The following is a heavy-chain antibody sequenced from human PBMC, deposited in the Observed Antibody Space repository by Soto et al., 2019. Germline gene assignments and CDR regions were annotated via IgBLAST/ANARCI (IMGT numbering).Heavy chain of an antibody. V-gene: IGHV1-69-2*01. CDR1: GYSFTDYY. Sequence: DVQLVQSGAEVKRPGTTVKISCKVSGYSFTDYYIHWVQQAPGNGLEWLGLVDPGDGETIYAETFQGRGTITADTSTDTAYMELSSLRSEDTAVYFCATNYGGNSAFDSWGQGTLVTVSS. J-gene: IGHJ4*02. D-gene: IGHD2-21*02. CDR2: VDPGDGET. CDR3: ATNYGGNSAFDS.